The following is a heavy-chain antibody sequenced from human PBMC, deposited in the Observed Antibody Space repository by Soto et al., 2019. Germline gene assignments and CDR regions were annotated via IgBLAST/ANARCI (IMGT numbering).Heavy chain of an antibody. J-gene: IGHJ4*02. CDR1: GYTFTSYG. CDR3: AREGHTYYYDSSGSPGRFDY. CDR2: ISAYNGNT. D-gene: IGHD3-22*01. V-gene: IGHV1-18*01. Sequence: GASVKVSCKASGYTFTSYGISWVRQAPGQGREWMGWISAYNGNTNYAQKLQGRVTMTTDTSTSTAYMELRSLRSDDTAVYYCAREGHTYYYDSSGSPGRFDYWGQGXLVTVSS.